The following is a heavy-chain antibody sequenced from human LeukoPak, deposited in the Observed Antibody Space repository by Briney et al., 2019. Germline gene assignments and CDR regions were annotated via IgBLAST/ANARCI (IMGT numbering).Heavy chain of an antibody. CDR3: AKVRISTGNFDY. CDR2: ISGSGGST. CDR1: GFTFSSYG. J-gene: IGHJ4*02. V-gene: IGHV3-23*01. D-gene: IGHD1-1*01. Sequence: GGSLRLSCAASGFTFSSYGMHWVRQAPGKGLEWVSAISGSGGSTYYADSVKGRFTISRDNSKNTLYLQMNSLRAEDTAVYYCAKVRISTGNFDYWGQGTLVTVSS.